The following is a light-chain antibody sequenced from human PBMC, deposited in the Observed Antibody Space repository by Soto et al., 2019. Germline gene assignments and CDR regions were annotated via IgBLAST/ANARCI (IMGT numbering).Light chain of an antibody. V-gene: IGKV3-20*01. J-gene: IGKJ1*01. Sequence: EIVLTQSPGTLSLSPGERATLSCRASQSISSSSLAWYQQKPGQAPRLLIHGTSRRATGIPDRFSGSGSGTDFTLTVRRLEPEDFPVYYCQLCGTSSWTFGQGTKVE. CDR1: QSISSSS. CDR2: GTS. CDR3: QLCGTSSWT.